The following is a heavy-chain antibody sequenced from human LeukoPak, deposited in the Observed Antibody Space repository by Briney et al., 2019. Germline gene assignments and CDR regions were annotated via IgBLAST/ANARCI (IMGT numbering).Heavy chain of an antibody. J-gene: IGHJ3*02. CDR3: ARDPTPNAFDI. Sequence: PGGSLRLSCAASGFTVSSNYMSWVRQAPGKGLEWVSVIYSGGSTYYADSVKGRFTISSDNSKNTLYLQMNSLRAEDTAVYYCARDPTPNAFDIWGQGTMVTVSS. V-gene: IGHV3-66*01. D-gene: IGHD4-17*01. CDR1: GFTVSSNY. CDR2: IYSGGST.